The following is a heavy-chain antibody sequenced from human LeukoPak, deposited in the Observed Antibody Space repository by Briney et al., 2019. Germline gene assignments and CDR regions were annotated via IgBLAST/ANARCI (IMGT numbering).Heavy chain of an antibody. Sequence: SETLSLTCAVYGGSFSGYYWSWIRQPPGKGLEWIGEINHSGSTNYNPSLKSRVTISVDTSKNQFSLKLSSVTAADTAVYYCARQGGPGGFDYWGQGTLVTVSS. J-gene: IGHJ4*02. CDR1: GGSFSGYY. CDR3: ARQGGPGGFDY. CDR2: INHSGST. V-gene: IGHV4-34*01.